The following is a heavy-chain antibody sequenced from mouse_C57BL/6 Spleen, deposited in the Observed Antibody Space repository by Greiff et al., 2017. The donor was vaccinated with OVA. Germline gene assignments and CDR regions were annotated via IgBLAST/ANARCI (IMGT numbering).Heavy chain of an antibody. Sequence: EVQLQQSGPELVKPGASVKISCKASGYSFTDYNMNWVKQSNGKSLEWIGVINPNYGTTSYNQKFKGKATLTVDQSSSTAYMPLNSLASEDSAVYYCARRRGIYYGNYDYAMDYWGQGTSVTVSS. J-gene: IGHJ4*01. CDR3: ARRRGIYYGNYDYAMDY. V-gene: IGHV1-39*01. CDR1: GYSFTDYN. CDR2: INPNYGTT. D-gene: IGHD2-1*01.